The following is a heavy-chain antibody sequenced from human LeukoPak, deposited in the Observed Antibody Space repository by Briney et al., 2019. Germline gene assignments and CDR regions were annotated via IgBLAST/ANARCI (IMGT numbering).Heavy chain of an antibody. CDR1: GFTVSSNY. D-gene: IGHD3-22*01. CDR2: IYSGGST. CDR3: AKDLNYDSSGYYLDY. J-gene: IGHJ4*02. V-gene: IGHV3-53*05. Sequence: GGSLRLSCAASGFTVSSNYMSWVRQAPGKGLEWVSVIYSGGSTYYADSVKGRFTISRDNSKNTLYLQMNSLRAEDTALYYCAKDLNYDSSGYYLDYWGQGTLVTVSS.